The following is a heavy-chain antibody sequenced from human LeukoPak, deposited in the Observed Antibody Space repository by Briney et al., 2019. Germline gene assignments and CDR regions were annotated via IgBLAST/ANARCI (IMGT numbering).Heavy chain of an antibody. V-gene: IGHV3-48*04. CDR2: ISSSSSTI. CDR1: GFTFSSYS. J-gene: IGHJ1*01. CDR3: ATYSSLNRREFQY. Sequence: PGGSLRLSCAASGFTFSSYSMNWVRQAPGKGLEWVSYISSSSSTIYYADSVKGRFTISIDNAKNSLYLRMNSLRAEDTAVYYCATYSSLNRREFQYWGQGTLLTVSS. D-gene: IGHD3-22*01.